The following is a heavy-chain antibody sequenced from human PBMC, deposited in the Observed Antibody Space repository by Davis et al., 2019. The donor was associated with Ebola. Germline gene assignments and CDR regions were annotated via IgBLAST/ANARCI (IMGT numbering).Heavy chain of an antibody. D-gene: IGHD6-6*01. CDR3: ARSSIAARPGYYYGMDV. V-gene: IGHV3-21*05. CDR2: ISGGYT. CDR1: GFTFSSYA. Sequence: GESLKISCAASGFTFSSYAMSWVRQAPGKGLEWVAYISGGYTYYAESVKGRFTISRDSAKDSLYLQMNSLRAEDTAVYYCARSSIAARPGYYYGMDVWGQGTTVTVSS. J-gene: IGHJ6*02.